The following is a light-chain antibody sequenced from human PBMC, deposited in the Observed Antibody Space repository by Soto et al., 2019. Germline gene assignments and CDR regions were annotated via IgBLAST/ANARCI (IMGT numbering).Light chain of an antibody. V-gene: IGLV2-14*01. Sequence: QSALTQPASVSGSPGQSITISCTGTSSDLGSYNYVSWYQQYPGKAPKLIIFEVSNRPSGVSNRFSGSKSGNTASLTISGLQAGDEADYFCSSYTGSSSLYVFGSGTKLTVL. CDR1: SSDLGSYNY. CDR3: SSYTGSSSLYV. CDR2: EVS. J-gene: IGLJ1*01.